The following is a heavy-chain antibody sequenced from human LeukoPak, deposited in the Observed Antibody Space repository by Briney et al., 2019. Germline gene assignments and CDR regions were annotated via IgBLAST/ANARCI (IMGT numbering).Heavy chain of an antibody. CDR1: GYTFTSYG. V-gene: IGHV1-18*01. D-gene: IGHD3-10*01. CDR3: ARVRLVWFGEFIPYWFDP. Sequence: ASVKVSCKASGYTFTSYGISWVRQAPGQGLEWMGWISAYNGNTNYAQKLQGRVIMTTDTSTSTAYMELRSLRSDDTAVYYCARVRLVWFGEFIPYWFDPWGQGTLVTVSS. J-gene: IGHJ5*02. CDR2: ISAYNGNT.